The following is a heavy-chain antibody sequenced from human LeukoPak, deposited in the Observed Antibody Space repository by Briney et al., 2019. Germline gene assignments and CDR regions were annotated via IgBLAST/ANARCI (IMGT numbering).Heavy chain of an antibody. D-gene: IGHD2-2*02. CDR3: ARNIVVVPAAIVNNWFDP. Sequence: GSLRLSCAASGFTFSSYWMSWVRQAPGKGLEWIGSIYYSGSTYYNPSLKSRVTISVDTSKNQFSLKLSSVTAADTAVYYCARNIVVVPAAIVNNWFDPWGQGTLVTVSS. CDR1: GFTFSSYW. CDR2: IYYSGST. J-gene: IGHJ5*02. V-gene: IGHV4-38-2*01.